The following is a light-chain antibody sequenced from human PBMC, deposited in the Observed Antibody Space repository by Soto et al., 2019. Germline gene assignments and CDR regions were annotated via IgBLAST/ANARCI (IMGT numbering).Light chain of an antibody. J-gene: IGLJ1*01. CDR1: RSDVGGYDY. Sequence: QSVLTQPASVCGSLGESITISSTGTRSDVGGYDYVSWYQQYPGKAPKLIIYEVTNRPSVVSNRFSGSKSGNTASLTISGLRAEDEADYYCSSFRSSSTLPFVFGTGTKVTVL. CDR3: SSFRSSSTLPFV. CDR2: EVT. V-gene: IGLV2-14*01.